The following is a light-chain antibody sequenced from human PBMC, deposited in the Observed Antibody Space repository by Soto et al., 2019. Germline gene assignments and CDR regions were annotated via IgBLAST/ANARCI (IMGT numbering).Light chain of an antibody. CDR1: QSVSSY. Sequence: ETVLTQSPATLSLSPGERATLSCRASQSVSSYLAWYQQKPGQAPRLLIYDASNRATGIPARFSGSGSATDFTLTISSLEPEDFAVYYCQQRSNWPRFTFGPGTKVDIK. V-gene: IGKV3-11*01. CDR3: QQRSNWPRFT. CDR2: DAS. J-gene: IGKJ3*01.